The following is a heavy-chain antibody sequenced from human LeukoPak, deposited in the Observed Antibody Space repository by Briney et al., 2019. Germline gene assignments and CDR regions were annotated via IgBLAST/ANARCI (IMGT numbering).Heavy chain of an antibody. J-gene: IGHJ4*02. D-gene: IGHD1-26*01. Sequence: GGSLRLSSAASGFTFSSVAMSWVPPAPGKGREWGSDISGGGGSTYYADSVEGRFTISRNNSKNTLYLQMNSLRGENTAVYYCAKDKPAYYSGRRGPLLYFDYWGQGTLVTVSS. CDR3: AKDKPAYYSGRRGPLLYFDY. CDR1: GFTFSSVA. V-gene: IGHV3-23*01. CDR2: ISGGGGST.